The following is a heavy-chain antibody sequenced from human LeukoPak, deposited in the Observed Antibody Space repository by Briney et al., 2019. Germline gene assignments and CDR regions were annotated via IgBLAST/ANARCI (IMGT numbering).Heavy chain of an antibody. CDR1: GFTFSSYA. V-gene: IGHV3-23*01. J-gene: IGHJ3*02. D-gene: IGHD6-13*01. Sequence: GGSLRLSCAASGFTFSSYAMSWVRQAPGKGLEWVSAISGSGGSTYYADSVKGRFTISRDNSKNTLYLQMNGLRAEDTAVYYCAKDLDSSSWYEYAFDIWGQGTMVTVSS. CDR3: AKDLDSSSWYEYAFDI. CDR2: ISGSGGST.